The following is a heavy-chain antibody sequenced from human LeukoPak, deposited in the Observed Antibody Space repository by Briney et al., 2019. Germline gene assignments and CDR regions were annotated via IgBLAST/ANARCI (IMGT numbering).Heavy chain of an antibody. J-gene: IGHJ6*02. CDR2: INHSGST. V-gene: IGHV4-34*01. Sequence: PSETLSLTCAVYGGSFSGYYWSWIRQPPGKGLEWIGEINHSGSTNYKPSLKSRVTISLDASRNQFSLKLGSVTAADTAVYYCASGYALLTGHYYYYGLDVWGQGTTVTVPS. CDR1: GGSFSGYY. D-gene: IGHD3-9*01. CDR3: ASGYALLTGHYYYYGLDV.